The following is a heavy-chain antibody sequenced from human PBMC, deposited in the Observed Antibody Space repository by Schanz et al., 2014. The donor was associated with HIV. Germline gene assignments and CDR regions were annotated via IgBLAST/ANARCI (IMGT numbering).Heavy chain of an antibody. CDR1: GFTFSTYA. CDR2: IWYDGSNK. J-gene: IGHJ6*02. V-gene: IGHV3-33*06. Sequence: VKLSESGGGLVQPGGSLRLSCVASGFTFSTYAMSWVRQAPGKGLEWVAVIWYDGSNKYYADSVKGRFTISRDNSKNTLYLQMNSLRAEDTAVYYCAKTGWSQGNYYYYYGMDVWGQGTAVTVSS. D-gene: IGHD3-3*01. CDR3: AKTGWSQGNYYYYYGMDV.